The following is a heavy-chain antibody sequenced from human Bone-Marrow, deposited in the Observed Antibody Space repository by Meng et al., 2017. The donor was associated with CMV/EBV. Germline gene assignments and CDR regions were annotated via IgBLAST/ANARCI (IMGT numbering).Heavy chain of an antibody. CDR1: GFTFTSSA. V-gene: IGHV1-58*01. CDR2: IVVDSGNT. J-gene: IGHJ4*02. D-gene: IGHD2-2*01. Sequence: SVKVSCKASGFTFTSSAVQWVRQARGKRLEWIGWIVVDSGNTNNAQKFQERLTITSDMSTTTAYMELSSLRSEDTAVYYCGSDSGGCDNTRCHRRDYWGQGTVVTVSS. CDR3: GSDSGGCDNTRCHRRDY.